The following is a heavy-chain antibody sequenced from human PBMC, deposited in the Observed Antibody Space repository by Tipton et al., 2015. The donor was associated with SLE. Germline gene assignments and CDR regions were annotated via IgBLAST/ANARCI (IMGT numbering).Heavy chain of an antibody. CDR1: GYTFTNYD. CDR3: AREAASMAYAD. D-gene: IGHD2-2*01. Sequence: QLVQSGPEVKKPGASVKVSCKASGYTFTNYDINWVRQATGQGLEWMGWMNPNRGYTGYAQKFQGRVTMTRNTSISTAYMGLSSRKSEDTDVYYCAREAASMAYADWGQGPLVTVSS. J-gene: IGHJ4*02. CDR2: MNPNRGYT. V-gene: IGHV1-8*01.